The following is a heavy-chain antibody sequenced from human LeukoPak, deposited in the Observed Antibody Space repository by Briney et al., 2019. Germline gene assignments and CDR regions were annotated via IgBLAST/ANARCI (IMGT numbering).Heavy chain of an antibody. Sequence: SETLSLTCTVSGYSISSGYYWGWIRQPPGKGLEWIGSIYHSGRTFYNQSLKSRVTISVDTSKNQFSLKLTSVTAADTAVYYCATPDSSGYYYLYWGQGTLVTVYS. CDR1: GYSISSGYY. D-gene: IGHD3-22*01. CDR2: IYHSGRT. V-gene: IGHV4-38-2*02. J-gene: IGHJ4*02. CDR3: ATPDSSGYYYLY.